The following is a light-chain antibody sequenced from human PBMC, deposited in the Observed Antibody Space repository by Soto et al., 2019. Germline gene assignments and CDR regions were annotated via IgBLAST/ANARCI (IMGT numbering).Light chain of an antibody. CDR2: GNN. Sequence: QSALTQPRSVSGSPGQSVTISCTGTNNDVGFYNYVSWYQQQLGKAPKLLIYGNNIRPSGVPDRFSGSKSGTSASLTITGLQAEDEAEYYCQSQDRSLSASVFGGGTKLTVL. J-gene: IGLJ3*02. V-gene: IGLV2-11*01. CDR1: NNDVGFYNY. CDR3: QSQDRSLSASV.